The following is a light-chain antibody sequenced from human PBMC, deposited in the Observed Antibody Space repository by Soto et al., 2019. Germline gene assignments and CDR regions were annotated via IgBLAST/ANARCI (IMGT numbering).Light chain of an antibody. J-gene: IGKJ5*01. V-gene: IGKV3-15*01. CDR3: QQYNNCPPIT. CDR2: DVS. Sequence: EIVMTQSPATLSVSPGERATLSCSASQSVSSNLAWYQQKPGQSPRLLIYDVSTRATDIPARFSGSGSGTEFTLTISSLQSEDFAVYYCQQYNNCPPITFGQGTRLEIK. CDR1: QSVSSN.